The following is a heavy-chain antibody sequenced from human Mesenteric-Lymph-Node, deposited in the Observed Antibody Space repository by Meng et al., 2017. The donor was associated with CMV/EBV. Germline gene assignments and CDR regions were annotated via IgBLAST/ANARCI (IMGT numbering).Heavy chain of an antibody. CDR1: GDTISNDGYF. V-gene: IGHV4-39*01. CDR3: ARLRSPGYNWFDP. Sequence: VSGDTISNDGYFWSWISQSPGRGLGWIAAIFYSGTTYYSPSLKSRVIMSVDTSRNRFSLILTSVTAADTGLYYCARLRSPGYNWFDPWGQGTLVTVSS. CDR2: IFYSGTT. J-gene: IGHJ5*02.